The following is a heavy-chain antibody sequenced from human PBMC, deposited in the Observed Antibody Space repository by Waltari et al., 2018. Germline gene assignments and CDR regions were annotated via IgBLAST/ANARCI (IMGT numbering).Heavy chain of an antibody. Sequence: QVQLQESGPGLVKPSQTLSLTCTVSGGSISSGSYYWSWIRPPAGKGLEWIGRIYTSGSTNYNPSLKSRVTISVDTSKNQFSLKLSSVTAADTAVYYCARASYYYDSSGYYVNWGQGTLVTVSS. V-gene: IGHV4-61*02. D-gene: IGHD3-22*01. CDR3: ARASYYYDSSGYYVN. CDR1: GGSISSGSYY. J-gene: IGHJ4*02. CDR2: IYTSGST.